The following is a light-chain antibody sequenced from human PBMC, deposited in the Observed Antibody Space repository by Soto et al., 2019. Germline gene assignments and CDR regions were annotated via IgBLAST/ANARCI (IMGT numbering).Light chain of an antibody. J-gene: IGLJ3*02. Sequence: QSVLTQPPSVSGAPGQRVTISCTWSSSNIGAGYDVHWYQPLPGTAPKLLIYGNSNRPSGVPDRFSGSKYGTSASLAITGLQAEDEADYYCQSYDSSLSGSVFGGVTKLTVL. V-gene: IGLV1-40*01. CDR1: SSNIGAGYD. CDR2: GNS. CDR3: QSYDSSLSGSV.